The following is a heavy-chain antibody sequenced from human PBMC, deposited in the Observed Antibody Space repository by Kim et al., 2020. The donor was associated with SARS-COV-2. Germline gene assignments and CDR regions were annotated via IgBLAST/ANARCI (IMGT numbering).Heavy chain of an antibody. J-gene: IGHJ4*02. CDR2: VKSNGGTT. CDR1: GFTFSDAW. D-gene: IGHD2-15*01. Sequence: GGSLRLSCAASGFTFSDAWMSWVRQAPGKGLEWIGRVKSNGGTTDYAASVQGRFTISRDDSKKTLYLQMSSLKTEDTAVYFCHGRPGGGFDYWGQGTLVTVSS. CDR3: HGRPGGGFDY. V-gene: IGHV3-15*01.